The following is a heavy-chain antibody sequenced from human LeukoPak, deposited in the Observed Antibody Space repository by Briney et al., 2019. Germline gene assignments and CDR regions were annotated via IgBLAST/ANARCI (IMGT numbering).Heavy chain of an antibody. CDR2: IYYSGST. D-gene: IGHD6-6*01. CDR1: GGSISSSSYY. V-gene: IGHV4-39*01. CDR3: ARSIAARPFLRVNWFDP. Sequence: PSETLSLTCTVSGGSISSSSYYWGWIRQPPGKGLEWIGSIYYSGSTYYNPSLKSRVTISVDTSKNQFSLKLSSVTAADTAVYYCARSIAARPFLRVNWFDPWGQGTLVTVSS. J-gene: IGHJ5*02.